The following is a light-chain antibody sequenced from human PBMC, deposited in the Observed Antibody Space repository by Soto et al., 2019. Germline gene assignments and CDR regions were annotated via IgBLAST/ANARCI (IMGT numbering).Light chain of an antibody. CDR3: QHYNSYSVA. CDR1: QTISSW. CDR2: KAS. V-gene: IGKV1-5*03. Sequence: DIPMTQSPSTLSGSVGDRVTITCRASQTISSWLAWYQQKPGKAPKLLIYKASTLKSGVPSSFRGSGSGTEFTLTIRSLQPDDFASYYCQHYNSYSVAFGQWTKVEV. J-gene: IGKJ1*01.